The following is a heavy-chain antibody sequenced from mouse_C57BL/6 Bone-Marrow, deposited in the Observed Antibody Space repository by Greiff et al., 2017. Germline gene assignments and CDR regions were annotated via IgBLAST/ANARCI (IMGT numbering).Heavy chain of an antibody. J-gene: IGHJ2*01. CDR2: INPYNGGT. Sequence: EVHLVESGPVLVKPGASVKMSCKASGYTFTDYYMNWVKQSHGKSLEWIGVINPYNGGTSYNQKFKGKATLTVDKSSSTAYMELNSLTSEDSAVYYCARGLYYYGSSYNYWGQGTTLTVSS. CDR1: GYTFTDYY. CDR3: ARGLYYYGSSYNY. V-gene: IGHV1-19*01. D-gene: IGHD1-1*01.